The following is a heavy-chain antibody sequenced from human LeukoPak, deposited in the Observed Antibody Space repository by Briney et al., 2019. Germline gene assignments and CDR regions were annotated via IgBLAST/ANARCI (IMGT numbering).Heavy chain of an antibody. CDR1: GGSISSGDYY. D-gene: IGHD3-9*01. Sequence: SQTLSLTCTVSGGSISSGDYYWSWIRQPPGNGLEWIGYIYYSGSTNYNPSLKSRVTISVDTSKNQFSLKLSSVTAADTAVYYCASGLYFDWLSLDYWGQGTLVTVSS. V-gene: IGHV4-30-4*08. CDR3: ASGLYFDWLSLDY. J-gene: IGHJ4*02. CDR2: IYYSGST.